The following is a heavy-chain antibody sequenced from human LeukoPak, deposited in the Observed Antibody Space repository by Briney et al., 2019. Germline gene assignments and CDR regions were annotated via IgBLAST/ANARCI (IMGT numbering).Heavy chain of an antibody. D-gene: IGHD3-10*01. V-gene: IGHV3-64D*09. CDR1: GFTFSSYT. J-gene: IGHJ5*01. Sequence: QPGGSLRLSCSASGFTFSSYTIHWVRQAPGKGLEYVSAISANGVSTYYADSLKGGFTISRDNSKNTLYLQMSSLRVEDTAVYYCVKDLRGRWFGELFDFWGQGTLVTVSS. CDR3: VKDLRGRWFGELFDF. CDR2: ISANGVST.